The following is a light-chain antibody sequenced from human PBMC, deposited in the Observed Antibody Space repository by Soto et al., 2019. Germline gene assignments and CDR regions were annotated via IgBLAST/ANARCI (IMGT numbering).Light chain of an antibody. V-gene: IGKV1-5*03. CDR1: QSIVSW. J-gene: IGKJ1*01. Sequence: DIQMTQSPSTLSASVVDRVTITCRASQSIVSWLAWYQQKPGKAPKLLIYKASTLESGVPSRFSGSGSGIEFTLTISSLQPDDFAIYYCQQYNSYSRTFGQGTKVEVK. CDR3: QQYNSYSRT. CDR2: KAS.